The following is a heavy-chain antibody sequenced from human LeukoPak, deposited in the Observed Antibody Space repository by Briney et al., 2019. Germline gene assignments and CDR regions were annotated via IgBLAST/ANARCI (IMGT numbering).Heavy chain of an antibody. J-gene: IGHJ4*02. Sequence: SETLSLTCTVSGGSISSYYWTWIRQPPGKGLEWIGYFYYSGSTNYNPSLKSRVTFSVDKSKNQFSLKLNSVTAADTAVYYCARLRSSSWLLIDYWGQGTLVTVSS. D-gene: IGHD6-13*01. V-gene: IGHV4-59*08. CDR1: GGSISSYY. CDR3: ARLRSSSWLLIDY. CDR2: FYYSGST.